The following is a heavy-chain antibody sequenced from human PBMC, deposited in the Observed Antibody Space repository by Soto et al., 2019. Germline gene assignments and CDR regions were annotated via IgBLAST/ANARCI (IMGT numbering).Heavy chain of an antibody. CDR3: ARIKSGYVSPLVDY. V-gene: IGHV3-48*03. CDR1: GFTFSSYE. D-gene: IGHD5-12*01. J-gene: IGHJ4*02. Sequence: HPGGSLRLSCAASGFTFSSYEMNWVRQAPGKGLEWVSYISSSGSTIYYADSVKGRFTISRDNAKNSLYLQMNSLRAEDTAVYYCARIKSGYVSPLVDYWGQGTLVTVS. CDR2: ISSSGSTI.